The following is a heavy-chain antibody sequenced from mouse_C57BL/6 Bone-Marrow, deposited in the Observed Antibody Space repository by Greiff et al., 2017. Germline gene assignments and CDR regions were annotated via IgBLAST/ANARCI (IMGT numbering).Heavy chain of an antibody. D-gene: IGHD2-4*01. J-gene: IGHJ4*01. V-gene: IGHV1-19*01. CDR1: GYTFTDYY. CDR3: ARRGNIYYDYDGAMDY. CDR2: IIPYNGGT. Sequence: EVQLQQSGPVLVKPGASVKMSCKASGYTFTDYYMNWVKQSPGKSLEWIGVIIPYNGGTSYNQKFKGKATLTVDKSSSTAYMELTRLTSEDSAVYYCARRGNIYYDYDGAMDYGGQGTAATVSS.